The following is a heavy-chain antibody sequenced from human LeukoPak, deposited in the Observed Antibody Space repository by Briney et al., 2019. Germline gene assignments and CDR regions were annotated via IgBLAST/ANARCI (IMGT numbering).Heavy chain of an antibody. CDR2: IIPIFGTA. D-gene: IGHD5-24*01. CDR3: ARKDGYNPLGRLPYYFDY. CDR1: GGXFSSYA. J-gene: IGHJ4*02. V-gene: IGHV1-69*13. Sequence: ASVKVSCKASGGXFSSYAISWVRQAPGQGLEWMGGIIPIFGTANYAQKFQGRVTITADESTSTAYMELSSLRSEDTAVYYCARKDGYNPLGRLPYYFDYWGQGTLVTVSS.